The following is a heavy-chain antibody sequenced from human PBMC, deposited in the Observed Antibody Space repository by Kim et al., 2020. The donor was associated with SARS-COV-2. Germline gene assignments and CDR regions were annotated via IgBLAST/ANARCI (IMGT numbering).Heavy chain of an antibody. D-gene: IGHD3-10*01. J-gene: IGHJ6*02. V-gene: IGHV3-48*03. Sequence: GGSLRLSCAASGFTFSSYEMNWVRQAPGKGLEWVSYISSSGSTIYYADSVKGRFTISRDNAKNSLYLQMNSLRAEDTAVYYCARDSPLLWFGESNYYGMDVWGQGTTVTVSS. CDR1: GFTFSSYE. CDR3: ARDSPLLWFGESNYYGMDV. CDR2: ISSSGSTI.